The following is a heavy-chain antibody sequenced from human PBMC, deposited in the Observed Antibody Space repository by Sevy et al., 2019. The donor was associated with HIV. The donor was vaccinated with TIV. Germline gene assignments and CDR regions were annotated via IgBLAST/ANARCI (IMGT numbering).Heavy chain of an antibody. D-gene: IGHD3-22*01. CDR3: AKQYYDSRNLDY. J-gene: IGHJ4*02. CDR1: GYTFTSYD. Sequence: ASVKVSCKASGYTFTSYDISWVRHAPGQGLEWMGWISAYNGNTNYAQKLQGRVTMTTDTSTSTAYMELRSLRSDDTAVYYCAKQYYDSRNLDYWGQGTLVTVSS. CDR2: ISAYNGNT. V-gene: IGHV1-18*01.